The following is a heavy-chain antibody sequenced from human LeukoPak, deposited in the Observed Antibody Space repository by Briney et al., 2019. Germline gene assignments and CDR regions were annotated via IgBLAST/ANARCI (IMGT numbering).Heavy chain of an antibody. CDR3: ARQSYYGSGTYYIADF. CDR1: GGSISSSSYY. CDR2: IYHTGSI. J-gene: IGHJ4*02. V-gene: IGHV4-39*01. Sequence: SETLSLTCTVSGGSISSSSYYWGWIRQPPGKGLEWIGSIYHTGSIYYNPSLKSRVTISVDTSKNQFSLKLSSVTAADTAVYYCARQSYYGSGTYYIADFWGQGTLVTVSS. D-gene: IGHD3-10*01.